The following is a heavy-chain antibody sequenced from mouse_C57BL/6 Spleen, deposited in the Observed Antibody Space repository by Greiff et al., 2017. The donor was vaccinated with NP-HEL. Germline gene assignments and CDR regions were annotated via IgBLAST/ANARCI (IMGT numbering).Heavy chain of an antibody. D-gene: IGHD1-1*01. CDR1: GFTFSSYA. CDR2: ISDGGSYT. Sequence: EVHLVESGGGLVKPGGSLKLSCAASGFTFSSYAMSWVRQTPEQRLEWVATISDGGSYTYYPDNVKGRFTISRDNAKNNLYLQMSHLKSEDTAMYYCARDPYYYGSSPRYFDVWGTGTTVTVSS. V-gene: IGHV5-4*01. J-gene: IGHJ1*03. CDR3: ARDPYYYGSSPRYFDV.